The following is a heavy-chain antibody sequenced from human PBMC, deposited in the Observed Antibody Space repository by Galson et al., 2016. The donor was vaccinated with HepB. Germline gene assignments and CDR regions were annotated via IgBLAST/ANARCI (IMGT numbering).Heavy chain of an antibody. V-gene: IGHV3-33*01. D-gene: IGHD2-21*02. CDR1: GFNLRIYG. Sequence: SLRLSCAASGFNLRIYGIHWVRQAPGKGLEWLSVIWFDGSSKHYADSVKGRFTISRDNSKNMVYLQMTSLRAEDTAVYCCTTGPGHIEVLTASEESFQYWGQGTLVTVSS. CDR3: TTGPGHIEVLTASEESFQY. J-gene: IGHJ1*01. CDR2: IWFDGSSK.